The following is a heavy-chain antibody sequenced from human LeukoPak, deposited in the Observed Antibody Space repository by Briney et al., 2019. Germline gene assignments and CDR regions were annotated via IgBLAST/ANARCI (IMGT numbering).Heavy chain of an antibody. J-gene: IGHJ4*02. CDR1: GGSISSYY. CDR3: ARVYGSSWLYYFDY. V-gene: IGHV4-59*08. CDR2: IYYSGST. D-gene: IGHD6-13*01. Sequence: SESLSLTCTVSGGSISSYYWSWIRQPPGKGLEWIGYIYYSGSTKYNPSLKSRVTISVDTSKNQFSLKLSSVTAADTAVYYCARVYGSSWLYYFDYWGQGTLVTVSS.